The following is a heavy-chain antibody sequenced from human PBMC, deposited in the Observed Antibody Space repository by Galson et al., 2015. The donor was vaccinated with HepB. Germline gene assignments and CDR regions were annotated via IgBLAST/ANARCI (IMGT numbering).Heavy chain of an antibody. V-gene: IGHV3-33*01. CDR2: IWYDGSNK. Sequence: SLRLSCAASGFTFSSYGMHWVRQAPGKGLEWVAVIWYDGSNKYYADSVKGRFTISRDNSKNTLYLQMNSLRAEDTAVYYCARHRSGSGGLFWFDPWGQGTLVIVSS. J-gene: IGHJ5*02. D-gene: IGHD3-10*01. CDR3: ARHRSGSGGLFWFDP. CDR1: GFTFSSYG.